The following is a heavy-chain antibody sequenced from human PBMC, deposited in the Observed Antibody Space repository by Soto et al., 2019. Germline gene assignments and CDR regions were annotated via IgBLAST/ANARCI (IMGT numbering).Heavy chain of an antibody. V-gene: IGHV3-23*01. D-gene: IGHD3-3*01. J-gene: IGHJ6*01. CDR1: GFTFENYA. Sequence: GGSLRLSCVASGFTFENYAMSWVRQAPGKGLEWVSAISGSGGTTYYSDSVKGRFTISRDNSKNTVYLQMNDLRVEDAAEYFCAKDSWAIFGVPAAEYYAMDVWGQGTTVAVSS. CDR3: AKDSWAIFGVPAAEYYAMDV. CDR2: ISGSGGTT.